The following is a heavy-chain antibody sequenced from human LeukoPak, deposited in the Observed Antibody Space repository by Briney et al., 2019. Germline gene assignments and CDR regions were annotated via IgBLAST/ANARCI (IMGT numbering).Heavy chain of an antibody. J-gene: IGHJ4*02. D-gene: IGHD4-23*01. CDR1: GFTVSSNY. CDR3: AGFTAVVTPFDY. Sequence: QSGGSLRLSCAASGFTVSSNYMSRVRQAPGKGLEWVSVIYSGGSTYYADSVKGRFTISRDNSKNTLYLQMNSLRAEDTAVYYCAGFTAVVTPFDYWGQGTLVTVSS. CDR2: IYSGGST. V-gene: IGHV3-66*01.